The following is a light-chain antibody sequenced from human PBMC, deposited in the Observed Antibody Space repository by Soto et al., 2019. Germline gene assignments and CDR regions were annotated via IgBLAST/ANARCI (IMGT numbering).Light chain of an antibody. V-gene: IGKV3D-15*01. J-gene: IGKJ5*01. CDR3: QQYNSWPPIT. CDR1: QKISSRY. CDR2: GAS. Sequence: EIRMTQSPGTLSVSPGERATLSCRASQKISSRYLAWYLQKPGQAPRLLIYGASSRATGIPGRFSGSGSGTEFTLTINSLQSDDLALYFCQQYNSWPPITFGQGTRLEIK.